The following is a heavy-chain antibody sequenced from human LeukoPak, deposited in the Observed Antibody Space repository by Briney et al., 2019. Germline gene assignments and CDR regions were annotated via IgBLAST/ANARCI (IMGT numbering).Heavy chain of an antibody. D-gene: IGHD6-6*01. CDR2: IIPIFGTA. CDR1: GGTFSSYA. CDR3: ARVGSSSSVNFDY. V-gene: IGHV1-69*13. J-gene: IGHJ4*02. Sequence: ASVKVSCKASGGTFSSYAISWVRQAPGQGLEWMGGIIPIFGTANYAQKFQGRVTITADESTSTAYMELSGLRSEDTAVYYCARVGSSSSVNFDYWGQGTLVTVSS.